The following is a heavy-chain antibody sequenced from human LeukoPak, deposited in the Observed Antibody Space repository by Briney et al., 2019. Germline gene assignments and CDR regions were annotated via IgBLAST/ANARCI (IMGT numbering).Heavy chain of an antibody. CDR2: ITGSSSYI. J-gene: IGHJ4*02. V-gene: IGHV3-21*01. CDR3: ARDRLEGGETFDS. D-gene: IGHD1-1*01. CDR1: GFSFRSYS. Sequence: GGSLRLSCAASGFSFRSYSMDWVRQAPGKGLEWVSSITGSSSYISYADSVKGRFTIPRDNAEDSLFLQMNSLRPEDTAVYFCARDRLEGGETFDSWGQGTLATVSS.